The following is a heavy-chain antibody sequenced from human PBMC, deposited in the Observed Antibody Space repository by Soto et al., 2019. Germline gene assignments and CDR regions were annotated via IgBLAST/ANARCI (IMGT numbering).Heavy chain of an antibody. V-gene: IGHV3-33*01. Sequence: PGGSLRLSCAASGFTFSSYGMHWVRQAPGKGLEWVAVIWYDGSNKYYADSVKGRFTTSRDNSKNTLYLQMNSLRAEDTAVYYCARERMVRGVIITRYYYGMDVWGQGTTVTVSS. CDR2: IWYDGSNK. CDR1: GFTFSSYG. CDR3: ARERMVRGVIITRYYYGMDV. D-gene: IGHD3-10*01. J-gene: IGHJ6*02.